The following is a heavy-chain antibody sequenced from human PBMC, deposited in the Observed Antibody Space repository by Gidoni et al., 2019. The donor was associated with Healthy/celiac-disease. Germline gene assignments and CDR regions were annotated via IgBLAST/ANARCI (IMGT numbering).Heavy chain of an antibody. Sequence: EVQRLVSGGGWVQPGGFLRLSCAASGLTFSSYAMSWVRQAAGKGLEWVSASSGSGGSTYYADSVKSRFTISRDNSKNTLYLQMNSLRAEDTAVYYCAKGYGTNPRGPTDYWGQGTLVTVSS. CDR3: AKGYGTNPRGPTDY. D-gene: IGHD4-17*01. J-gene: IGHJ4*02. CDR2: SSGSGGST. CDR1: GLTFSSYA. V-gene: IGHV3-23*01.